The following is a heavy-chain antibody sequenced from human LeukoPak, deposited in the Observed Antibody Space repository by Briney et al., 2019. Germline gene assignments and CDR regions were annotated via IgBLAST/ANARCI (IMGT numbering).Heavy chain of an antibody. V-gene: IGHV3-30*03. J-gene: IGHJ4*02. D-gene: IGHD3/OR15-3a*01. CDR3: ARNRGGLGNYFDY. Sequence: GGSLRLSCAASGFTFSSYGMHWVRQAPGKGLEWVAVISYDGSNKYYADSVKGRFTISRDNAKNSLYLQMNSLRAEDTAVYYCARNRGGLGNYFDYWGQGTLVTVSS. CDR1: GFTFSSYG. CDR2: ISYDGSNK.